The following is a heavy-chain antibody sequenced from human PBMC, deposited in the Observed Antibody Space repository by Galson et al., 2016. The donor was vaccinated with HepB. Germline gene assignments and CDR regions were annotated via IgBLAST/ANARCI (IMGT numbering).Heavy chain of an antibody. CDR3: VAMDCSSTSCTLDS. CDR2: LDPEKGNT. Sequence: SVKVSCKVSGFVLTELTMHWVRQAPGEGLEWMGGLDPEKGNTIYSQKFQGRVTMTEDTSADTAYMDLRSLRSDDTAVYYCVAMDCSSTSCTLDSWGQGTLVTVSS. D-gene: IGHD2-2*01. J-gene: IGHJ4*02. V-gene: IGHV1-24*01. CDR1: GFVLTELT.